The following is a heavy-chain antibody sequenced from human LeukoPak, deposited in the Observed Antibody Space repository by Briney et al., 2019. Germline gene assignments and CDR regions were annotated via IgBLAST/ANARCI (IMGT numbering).Heavy chain of an antibody. CDR1: GGSFSGYY. Sequence: PSETLSLTCAVYGGSFSGYYWSWIRQPPGKGLEWIGEVNHGGSTNYNPSLKSRVTISIDTSKNQFSLKLSSVTAADTAVYYCAREGTINYYFDYWGQGTLVTVSS. CDR2: VNHGGST. J-gene: IGHJ4*02. CDR3: AREGTINYYFDY. V-gene: IGHV4-34*01. D-gene: IGHD3-10*01.